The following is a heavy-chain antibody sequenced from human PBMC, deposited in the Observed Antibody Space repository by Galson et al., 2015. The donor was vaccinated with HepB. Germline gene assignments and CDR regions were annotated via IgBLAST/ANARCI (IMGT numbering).Heavy chain of an antibody. V-gene: IGHV3-48*01. D-gene: IGHD4-17*01. Sequence: SLRLSCAASGFTFSSYSMNWVRQAPGKGLEWVSYISSSSSTIYYADSVKGRFTISRDNSKNTLYLQMNSLRAEDTAVYYCARDAYGQGPVYYYGMDVWGQGTTVTVSS. CDR2: ISSSSSTI. J-gene: IGHJ6*02. CDR1: GFTFSSYS. CDR3: ARDAYGQGPVYYYGMDV.